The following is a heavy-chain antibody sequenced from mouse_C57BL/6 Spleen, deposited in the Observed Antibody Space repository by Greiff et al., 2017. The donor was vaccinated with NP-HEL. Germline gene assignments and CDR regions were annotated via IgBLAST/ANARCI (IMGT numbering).Heavy chain of an antibody. CDR1: GFTFSDYY. CDR2: INYDGSST. V-gene: IGHV5-16*01. CDR3: ARDPTVSDWYFDV. D-gene: IGHD1-1*01. Sequence: EVQLVESEGGLVQPGRSMKLSCTASGFTFSDYYMAWVRQVPEKGLEWVANINYDGSSTYYLDSLKSRFIISRDNAKNILYLQRSSLKSEDTATYYCARDPTVSDWYFDVWGTGTTVTVSS. J-gene: IGHJ1*03.